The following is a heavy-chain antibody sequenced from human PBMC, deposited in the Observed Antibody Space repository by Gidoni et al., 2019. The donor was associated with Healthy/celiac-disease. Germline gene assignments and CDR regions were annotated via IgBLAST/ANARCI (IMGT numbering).Heavy chain of an antibody. D-gene: IGHD6-6*01. CDR2: ISSSSSYI. V-gene: IGHV3-21*01. CDR3: ASPPIAARPNSGRGDY. J-gene: IGHJ4*02. CDR1: GFTFSSYS. Sequence: EVQLVESGGGLVKPGGSLRLSCAASGFTFSSYSMNWVRQAPGKGLEWVSSISSSSSYIYYADSVKGRFTISRDNAKNSLYLQMNSLRAEDTAVYYCASPPIAARPNSGRGDYWGQGTLVTVSS.